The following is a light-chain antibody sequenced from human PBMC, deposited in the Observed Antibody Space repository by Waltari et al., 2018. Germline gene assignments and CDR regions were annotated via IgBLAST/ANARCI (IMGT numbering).Light chain of an antibody. V-gene: IGKV1-27*01. CDR3: QKYNSAPRT. CDR2: AAS. J-gene: IGKJ1*01. Sequence: DIQMTQSPSSLSASVGDRVTITCWASQGISNHLAWYQQKPGKVPKLLIYAASTVQSGVPSRFSGSGSGTDFTLTISSLQPEDVATYYCQKYNSAPRTFGQGTKVEIK. CDR1: QGISNH.